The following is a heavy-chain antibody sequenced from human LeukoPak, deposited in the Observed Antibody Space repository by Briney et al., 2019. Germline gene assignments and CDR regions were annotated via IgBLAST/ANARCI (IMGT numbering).Heavy chain of an antibody. CDR1: GFTFSSYW. CDR3: AREGYGNWMFFYYNWFDP. J-gene: IGHJ5*02. D-gene: IGHD2/OR15-2a*01. V-gene: IGHV3-7*01. Sequence: PGGSLRLSCAASGFTFSSYWMSWVRQAPGKGLEWVANIKQDGSEKYYVDSVKGRFTISRDNAKNSLYLQMNSLRAEDTAVYYCAREGYGNWMFFYYNWFDPWGQGTLVTVSS. CDR2: IKQDGSEK.